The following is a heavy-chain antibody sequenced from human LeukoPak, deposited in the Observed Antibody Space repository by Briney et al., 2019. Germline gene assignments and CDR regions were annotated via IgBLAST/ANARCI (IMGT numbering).Heavy chain of an antibody. Sequence: GGSLRLSSAASGFTFSSYSINWVRQAPGKGLEWVSSISSSGTYMYYADSVRGRFTISRDNAENSLHLQMNSLRAEDTAVYYCARDRGFNYALYAFDIWGQGTVVTVSS. CDR2: ISSSGTYM. CDR1: GFTFSSYS. CDR3: ARDRGFNYALYAFDI. V-gene: IGHV3-21*01. D-gene: IGHD5-18*01. J-gene: IGHJ3*02.